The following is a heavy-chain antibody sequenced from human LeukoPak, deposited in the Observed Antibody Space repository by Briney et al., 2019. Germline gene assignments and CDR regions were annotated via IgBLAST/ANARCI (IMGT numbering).Heavy chain of an antibody. CDR2: INPTSGAK. V-gene: IGHV1-2*02. D-gene: IGHD6-13*01. J-gene: IGHJ6*03. CDR1: GYTLTGNY. Sequence: ASLKVSSKASGYTLTGNYIHWVRQAPGQGLGWMGWINPTSGAKNYAQKFQGRVTMTRDMSISTAYMELSRLRSDDTDVYYCARGGPGIAAAGEYYYYYMDVWGKGTTVTVSS. CDR3: ARGGPGIAAAGEYYYYYMDV.